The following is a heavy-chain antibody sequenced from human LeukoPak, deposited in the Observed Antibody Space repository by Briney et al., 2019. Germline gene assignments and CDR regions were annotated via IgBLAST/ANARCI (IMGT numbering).Heavy chain of an antibody. J-gene: IGHJ2*01. V-gene: IGHV4-59*08. CDR1: GGSISSYY. CDR3: ARRGPGNWYFDL. Sequence: SETLSLTCTVSGGSISSYYWSWIRQPPGKGLEWIGYLYYSGNTNYNPSFKSRVTISVDTSKNQFSLNLSSVTAADTAVFCCARRGPGNWYFDLWGRGTLVTVSS. CDR2: LYYSGNT.